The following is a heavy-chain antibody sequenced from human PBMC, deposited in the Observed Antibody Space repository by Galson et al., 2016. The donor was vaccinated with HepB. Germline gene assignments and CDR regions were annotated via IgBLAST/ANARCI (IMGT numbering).Heavy chain of an antibody. CDR2: ISYDST. V-gene: IGHV3-30*09. D-gene: IGHD3-10*01. J-gene: IGHJ5*02. CDR3: AKVNTFREFFAATDS. Sequence: QAPGKGLEWVAVISYDSTHYADSVKGRFAISRDKTKNTLYLQMNSLRAEDTAVYYCAKVNTFREFFAATDSWGQGTLVTVSS.